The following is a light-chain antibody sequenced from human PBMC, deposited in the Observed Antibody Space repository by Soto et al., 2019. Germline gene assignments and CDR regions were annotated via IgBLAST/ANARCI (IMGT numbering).Light chain of an antibody. J-gene: IGKJ5*01. Sequence: DIQMTQSPSSLSASVGDTVTMTCRASQSIALSVNWYQQKPGKVPKLLIYVAFTLESGVPSRFSGSGSGTEFTLTIRSLQPEDFATYYCQQSFRSPITFGQGTRLEI. CDR1: QSIALS. CDR2: VAF. CDR3: QQSFRSPIT. V-gene: IGKV1-39*01.